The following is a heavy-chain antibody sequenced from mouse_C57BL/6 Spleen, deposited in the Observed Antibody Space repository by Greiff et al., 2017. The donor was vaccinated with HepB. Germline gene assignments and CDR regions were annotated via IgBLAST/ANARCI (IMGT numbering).Heavy chain of an antibody. CDR1: GYTFTSYW. D-gene: IGHD2-4*01. Sequence: QVQLKQPGAELVKPGASVKMSCKASGYTFTSYWITWVKQRPGQGLEWIGDIYPGSGSTNYNEKFKSKATLTVDTSSSTAYMQLSSLTSEDSAVYYCARLGDYDGVYAMDYWGQGTSVTVSS. CDR2: IYPGSGST. CDR3: ARLGDYDGVYAMDY. J-gene: IGHJ4*01. V-gene: IGHV1-55*01.